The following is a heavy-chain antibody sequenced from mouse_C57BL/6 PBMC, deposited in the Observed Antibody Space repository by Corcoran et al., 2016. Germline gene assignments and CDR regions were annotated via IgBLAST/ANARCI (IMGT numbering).Heavy chain of an antibody. CDR2: IYPRSGNT. CDR3: ARKFYYDYDGYFDY. Sequence: QVQLQQSGAELARPGASVKLSCKASGYTFTSYGISWVKQRTGQGLEWIGEIYPRSGNTYYNEKFKGKATLTADKSSSTAYMELRSLTSEDSAVYFCARKFYYDYDGYFDYWGQGTTLTVSS. CDR1: GYTFTSYG. J-gene: IGHJ2*01. D-gene: IGHD2-4*01. V-gene: IGHV1-81*01.